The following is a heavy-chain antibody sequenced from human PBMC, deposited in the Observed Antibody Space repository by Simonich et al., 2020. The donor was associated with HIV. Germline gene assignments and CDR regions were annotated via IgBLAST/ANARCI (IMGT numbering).Heavy chain of an antibody. CDR3: ARDPEQLVRAEYFQH. V-gene: IGHV1-8*01. CDR1: GYTFTRDD. J-gene: IGHJ1*01. D-gene: IGHD6-6*01. CDR2: MNPNSGNT. Sequence: QVQLVQSGAEVTKPGASVKVSCKASGYTFTRDDINWVRQATGQGLEWMGWMNPNSGNTGYAQKLQDRVTMTADTSTSTAYMDLRSLRSDDTALYYCARDPEQLVRAEYFQHWGQGTLVTVSS.